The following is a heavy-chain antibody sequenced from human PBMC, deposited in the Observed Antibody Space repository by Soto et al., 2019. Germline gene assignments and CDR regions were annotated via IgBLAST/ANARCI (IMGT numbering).Heavy chain of an antibody. CDR3: AKDQLRGVRGVITYYYGMDV. D-gene: IGHD3-10*01. Sequence: QVQLVESGGGVVQPGRSLRLSCAASGFTFSSYGMHWVRQAPGKGLEWVAVISYDGSNKYYADSVNGRFTISRDNSKNTLYLQMNSLRAEDTAVYYCAKDQLRGVRGVITYYYGMDVWGQGTTVTVSS. CDR1: GFTFSSYG. J-gene: IGHJ6*02. V-gene: IGHV3-30*18. CDR2: ISYDGSNK.